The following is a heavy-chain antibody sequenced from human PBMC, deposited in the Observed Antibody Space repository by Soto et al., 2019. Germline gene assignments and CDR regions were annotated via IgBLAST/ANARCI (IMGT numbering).Heavy chain of an antibody. Sequence: QVQLVQSGAEVKKPGASVKVSCKASGYSFSDYDINWVRQDTGQGPEWMGWMNPNSGNTGYAQKFQGRGTMTRNTAINTAYMELSSLGSEDTAVYYCARDNRYNWNDEGWFDTWGKGTLVTVSA. J-gene: IGHJ5*02. V-gene: IGHV1-8*01. CDR1: GYSFSDYD. D-gene: IGHD1-20*01. CDR3: ARDNRYNWNDEGWFDT. CDR2: MNPNSGNT.